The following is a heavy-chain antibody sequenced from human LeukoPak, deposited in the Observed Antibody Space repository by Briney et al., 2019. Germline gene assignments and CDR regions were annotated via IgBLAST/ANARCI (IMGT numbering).Heavy chain of an antibody. J-gene: IGHJ6*02. CDR2: INPNSGGT. D-gene: IGHD1-26*01. CDR1: GYTFTGYY. V-gene: IGHV1-2*02. Sequence: ASVKVSCTASGYTFTGYYMHWVRQAPGQGLEWMGWINPNSGGTNYAQKFQGRVTMTRDTSISTAYMELSRLRSDDTAVYYCARDLGIGTPYYGMDVWGQGTTVTVSS. CDR3: ARDLGIGTPYYGMDV.